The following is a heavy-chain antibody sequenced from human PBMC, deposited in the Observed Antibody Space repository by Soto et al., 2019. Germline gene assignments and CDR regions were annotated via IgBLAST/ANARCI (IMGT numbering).Heavy chain of an antibody. CDR2: IYHSGST. CDR1: GGSISSSNW. J-gene: IGHJ6*02. CDR3: ARAIFGVVIRDYYYYGMGV. V-gene: IGHV4-4*02. Sequence: SETLSLTCAVSGGSISSSNWWSWVRQPPGKGLEWIGEIYHSGSTNYNPSLKSRVTISVDKSKNQFSLKLSSVTAADTAVYYCARAIFGVVIRDYYYYGMGVWGQGTTVTVSS. D-gene: IGHD3-3*01.